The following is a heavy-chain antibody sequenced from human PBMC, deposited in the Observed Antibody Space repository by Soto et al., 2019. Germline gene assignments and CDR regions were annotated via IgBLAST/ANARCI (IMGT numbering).Heavy chain of an antibody. Sequence: ASVKVSCKASGYNFINYGITWVRQAPGQGLELMGWIRVHKGNTNYAQKFQGRVTMTTDTSTSTAYMELRSLRPDDTAVYYCVRDLDGSGSYYTDYWGPGTLVTVSS. CDR3: VRDLDGSGSYYTDY. D-gene: IGHD3-10*01. J-gene: IGHJ4*02. CDR1: GYNFINYG. V-gene: IGHV1-18*01. CDR2: IRVHKGNT.